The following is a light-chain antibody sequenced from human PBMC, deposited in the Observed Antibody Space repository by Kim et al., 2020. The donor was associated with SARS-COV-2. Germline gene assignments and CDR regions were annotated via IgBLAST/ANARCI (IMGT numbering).Light chain of an antibody. CDR2: EAS. CDR3: QQRHSWPIT. CDR1: QRVSSD. Sequence: LSPGERATPSCRASQRVSSDLAGYQQTPGQAPRLLIYEASNRATGIPARFSGSGSGTDFTLTISSLEPEDFAVYYCQQRHSWPITFGQGTRLEIK. V-gene: IGKV3-11*01. J-gene: IGKJ5*01.